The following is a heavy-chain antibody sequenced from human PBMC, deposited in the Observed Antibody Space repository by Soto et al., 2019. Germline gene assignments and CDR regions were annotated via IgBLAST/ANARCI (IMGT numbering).Heavy chain of an antibody. CDR3: AKDARYCSGGSCYGGYYFDY. CDR1: GFTFSSYG. Sequence: GGSLRLSCAASGFTFSSYGMHWVRQAPGKGLEWVAVISYDGSNKYYADSVKGRFTISRDNSKNTLYLQMNSLRAEDTAVYYCAKDARYCSGGSCYGGYYFDYWGQGTLVTVSS. V-gene: IGHV3-30*18. J-gene: IGHJ4*02. CDR2: ISYDGSNK. D-gene: IGHD2-15*01.